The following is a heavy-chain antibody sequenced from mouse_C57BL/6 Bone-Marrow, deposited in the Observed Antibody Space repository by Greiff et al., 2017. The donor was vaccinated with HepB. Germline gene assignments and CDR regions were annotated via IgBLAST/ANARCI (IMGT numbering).Heavy chain of an antibody. CDR3: TKGYYYGSSSYAMDY. Sequence: DVKLVESGTVLARPGASVKMSCKTSGYTFTSYWMHWVKQRPGQGLEWIGAIYPGNSDTSYNQKFKGKAKLTAVTSASTAYMELSSLTNEDSAVYYCTKGYYYGSSSYAMDYWGQGTSVTVSS. J-gene: IGHJ4*01. D-gene: IGHD1-1*01. V-gene: IGHV1-5*01. CDR1: GYTFTSYW. CDR2: IYPGNSDT.